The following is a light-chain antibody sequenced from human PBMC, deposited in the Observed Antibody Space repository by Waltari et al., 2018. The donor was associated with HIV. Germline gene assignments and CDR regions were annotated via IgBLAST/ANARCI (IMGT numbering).Light chain of an antibody. CDR1: SSDVGGYNY. CDR2: EVT. J-gene: IGLJ1*01. Sequence: QSALTQPASVSGSPGQSITISCTGTSSDVGGYNYVFWYQQHPGKAPKLMIYEVTNRPSGVSNRFSGSKSGNTASLTISGLQAEDEADYYCSSHTSSSTQVFGTGTKVTVL. CDR3: SSHTSSSTQV. V-gene: IGLV2-14*01.